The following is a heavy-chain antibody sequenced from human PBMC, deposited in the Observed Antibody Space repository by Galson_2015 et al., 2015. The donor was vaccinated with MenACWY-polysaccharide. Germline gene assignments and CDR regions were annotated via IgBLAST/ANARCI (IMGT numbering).Heavy chain of an antibody. CDR1: GASISDYY. CDR3: ARARGSPRGYGMDV. D-gene: IGHD1-26*01. J-gene: IGHJ6*02. V-gene: IGHV4-4*07. Sequence: ETLSLTCTASGASISDYYWSWIRQPAGKGMEWIGRMFTSGRTNYNPSLKSRVTMSVDTSNNQFSLKVTSVTAADTAVYYCARARGSPRGYGMDVWGQGTTVTVSS. CDR2: MFTSGRT.